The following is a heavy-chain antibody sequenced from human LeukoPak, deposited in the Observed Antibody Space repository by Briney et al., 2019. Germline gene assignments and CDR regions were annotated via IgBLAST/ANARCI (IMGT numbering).Heavy chain of an antibody. CDR1: GGTFSSYA. CDR2: IIPIFGTA. CDR3: ARDYYGDYGLLDY. V-gene: IGHV1-69*05. D-gene: IGHD4-17*01. J-gene: IGHJ4*02. Sequence: SVKVSCKASGGTFSSYAISWVRQAPGQGLEWMGGIIPIFGTANYAQKFQGRVTITTNESTSTAYMELSSLRSEDTAVYYCARDYYGDYGLLDYWGQGTLVTVSS.